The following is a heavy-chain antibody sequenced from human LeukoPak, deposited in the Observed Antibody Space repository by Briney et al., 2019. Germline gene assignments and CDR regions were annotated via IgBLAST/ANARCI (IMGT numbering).Heavy chain of an antibody. D-gene: IGHD6-13*01. CDR2: ISSSGSTI. Sequence: GGSLRLSCAASGLTFSSYEMNWVRQAPGKGLEWVSYISSSGSTIYYADSVKGRFTISRDNAKNSLYLQMNSLRAEDTAVYYCARDPLGYSSTNFDYWGQGTLVTVSS. J-gene: IGHJ4*02. CDR3: ARDPLGYSSTNFDY. V-gene: IGHV3-48*03. CDR1: GLTFSSYE.